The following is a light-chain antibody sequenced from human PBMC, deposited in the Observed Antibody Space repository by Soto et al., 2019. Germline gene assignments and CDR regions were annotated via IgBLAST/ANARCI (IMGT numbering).Light chain of an antibody. CDR3: QQSYSTPRIT. V-gene: IGKV1-12*01. CDR2: AAS. Sequence: DIQMTQSPSSVSASVGDRVTITCRASQDISSWLGWYQQKPGKAPKLLIYAASSLQSGVPSRFSGSGSGTNFTLTIGNLQPEDFATYYCQQSYSTPRITFGPGTKVDIK. J-gene: IGKJ3*01. CDR1: QDISSW.